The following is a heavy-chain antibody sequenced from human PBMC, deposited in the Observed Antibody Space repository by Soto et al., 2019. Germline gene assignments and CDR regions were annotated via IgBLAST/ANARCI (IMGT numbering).Heavy chain of an antibody. D-gene: IGHD3-10*01. CDR2: INAGNGNT. CDR3: ARDLITMVRGVNMDV. CDR1: GYTFTSYA. J-gene: IGHJ6*02. V-gene: IGHV1-3*01. Sequence: GASVKVSCKASGYTFTSYAMHWVRQAPGQRLEWMGWINAGNGNTKYSQKFQGRVTITRDTSASTAYMELSSLRSEDTAVYYCARDLITMVRGVNMDVWGQGTTVTVS.